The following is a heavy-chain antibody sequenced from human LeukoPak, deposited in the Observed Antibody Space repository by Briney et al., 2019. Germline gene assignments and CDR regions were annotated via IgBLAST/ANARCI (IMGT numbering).Heavy chain of an antibody. Sequence: GGSLRLSCAASGFTFSSYAMHWVRQAPGKGLEWVAVIWYDGSNKYYADSVKGRFTISRDNSKNTLYLQMNSLRAEDTAVYYCARGGGYSSSWYWYYYYYGMDVWGQGTTVTVSS. J-gene: IGHJ6*02. CDR2: IWYDGSNK. CDR3: ARGGGYSSSWYWYYYYYGMDV. V-gene: IGHV3-33*08. D-gene: IGHD6-13*01. CDR1: GFTFSSYA.